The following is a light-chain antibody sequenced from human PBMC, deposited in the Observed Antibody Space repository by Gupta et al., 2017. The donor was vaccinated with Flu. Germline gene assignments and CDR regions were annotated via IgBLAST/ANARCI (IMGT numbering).Light chain of an antibody. CDR1: QSVLSW. Sequence: PSSVSASVGDTVTITCRASQSVLSWLVWYQQKPVTAPKLLIHSISTLQTGVPPRFSGSGSDTDFTLTISSLQPEDFATYFCQQAHIYPLTFGGGTTVEI. CDR3: QQAHIYPLT. J-gene: IGKJ4*01. V-gene: IGKV1D-12*01. CDR2: SIS.